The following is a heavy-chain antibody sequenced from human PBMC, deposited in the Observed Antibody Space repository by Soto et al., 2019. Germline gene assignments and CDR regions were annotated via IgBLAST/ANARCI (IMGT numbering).Heavy chain of an antibody. J-gene: IGHJ6*02. Sequence: QVQVEQSGAEVKKPGSSLKVSCKTSGGPFSSQAFNWVRQARGHGLEWMGGIIPLLGSTTYAQKFQDRVTFTEDEPTSTVYMELRSLRYEDTATYFCAMSDGPYFYYLINVWGRGTTVTVSS. CDR1: GGPFSSQA. D-gene: IGHD3-22*01. V-gene: IGHV1-69*01. CDR2: IIPLLGST. CDR3: AMSDGPYFYYLINV.